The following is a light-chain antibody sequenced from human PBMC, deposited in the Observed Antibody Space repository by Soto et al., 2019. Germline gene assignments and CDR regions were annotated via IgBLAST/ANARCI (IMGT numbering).Light chain of an antibody. V-gene: IGLV2-14*01. CDR3: STYINSITFVI. Sequence: QSALTQPASVSGSPGQSITISCTGTSSDVGAYNYISWYQQHPGKAPKLMIYAVSNRPSGVSTRFSGSKSGNMASLTISGLQAEDEGDYYCSTYINSITFVIFGGGTQLTVL. CDR2: AVS. CDR1: SSDVGAYNY. J-gene: IGLJ2*01.